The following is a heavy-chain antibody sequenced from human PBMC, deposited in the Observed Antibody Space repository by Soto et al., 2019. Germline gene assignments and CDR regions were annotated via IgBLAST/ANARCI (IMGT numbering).Heavy chain of an antibody. J-gene: IGHJ6*02. CDR2: ISYDGSNK. V-gene: IGHV3-30*18. CDR3: AKEGGSYEGYGMDV. Sequence: QVQLVESGGGVVQPGRSLRLSCAASGFTFSSYGMHWVRQAPGKGLEWVAVISYDGSNKYYAGSVKGRFTISRDNSKNTVYLQMNSLRAEDTAVYYCAKEGGSYEGYGMDVWGQGTTVTVSS. D-gene: IGHD1-26*01. CDR1: GFTFSSYG.